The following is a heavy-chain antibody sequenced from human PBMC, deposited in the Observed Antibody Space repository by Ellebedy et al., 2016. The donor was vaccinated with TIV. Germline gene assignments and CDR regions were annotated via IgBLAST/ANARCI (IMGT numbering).Heavy chain of an antibody. D-gene: IGHD5-18*01. CDR2: MYDTGST. CDR3: ARGRYNYGYFGDTYYGMDV. J-gene: IGHJ6*02. CDR1: GGSVSFGHYY. V-gene: IGHV4-61*01. Sequence: MPSETLSLTCTVSGGSVSFGHYYLSWIRQPPGKGLEWIGYMYDTGSTNTNPSLRSRVTKSADTSKKQFSLKLSSVTAADTAVYYCARGRYNYGYFGDTYYGMDVWGQGTTVTVSS.